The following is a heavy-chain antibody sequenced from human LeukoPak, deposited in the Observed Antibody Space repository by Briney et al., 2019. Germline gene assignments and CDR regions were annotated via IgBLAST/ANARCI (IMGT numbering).Heavy chain of an antibody. CDR3: AKDPHSSGWYFTAFGY. CDR1: GFTFSNYG. V-gene: IGHV3-30*18. CDR2: ISYDGSNT. J-gene: IGHJ4*02. Sequence: PGRSLRLSCAASGFTFSNYGMHWVRQAPGKGLEWVAVISYDGSNTFYADSVKGRFTISRDNSKNTLYLQVNSLRAEDTAVYYCAKDPHSSGWYFTAFGYWGQGTLVTVSS. D-gene: IGHD6-19*01.